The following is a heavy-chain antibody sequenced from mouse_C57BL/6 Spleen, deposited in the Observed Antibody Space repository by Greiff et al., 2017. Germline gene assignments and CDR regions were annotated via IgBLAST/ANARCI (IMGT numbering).Heavy chain of an antibody. Sequence: QVQLQQPGAELVRPGSSVKLSCKASGYTFTSYWMHWVKQRPIQGLEWIGNIDPSDSETHYNQKFKDKATLTVDKSSSTAYMQLSSLTSEDSAVXYCARKDGSSYGAYWGQGTLVTVSA. D-gene: IGHD1-1*01. J-gene: IGHJ3*01. CDR2: IDPSDSET. CDR3: ARKDGSSYGAY. V-gene: IGHV1-52*01. CDR1: GYTFTSYW.